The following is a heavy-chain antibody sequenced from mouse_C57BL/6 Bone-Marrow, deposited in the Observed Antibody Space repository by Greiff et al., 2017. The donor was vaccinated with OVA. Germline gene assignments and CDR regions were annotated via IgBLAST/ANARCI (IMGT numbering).Heavy chain of an antibody. Sequence: VQLQQSGPELVKPGASVKISCKASGYAFSSSWLNWVKQRPGKGLEWIGRIYPGDGDTNYNGKFKGQATLTADKSSSTAYMQLSSLTSEDSAVYFCAREDDYDWYFDVWGTGTTVTVSS. CDR3: AREDDYDWYFDV. CDR2: IYPGDGDT. V-gene: IGHV1-82*01. D-gene: IGHD2-4*01. J-gene: IGHJ1*03. CDR1: GYAFSSSW.